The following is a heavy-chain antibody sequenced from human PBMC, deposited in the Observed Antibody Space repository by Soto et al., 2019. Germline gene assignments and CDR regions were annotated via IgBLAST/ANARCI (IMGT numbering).Heavy chain of an antibody. D-gene: IGHD1-26*01. Sequence: ASVKVSCKASGYTFTGYYMHWVRQAPGQGLEWMGWINPNSGDTNYAQKFQGRVTMTSDMSTSTAYMELTSLRSDDTAVYYCARNGVGATTNFDHWGREPWSPSPQ. CDR2: INPNSGDT. CDR3: ARNGVGATTNFDH. CDR1: GYTFTGYY. V-gene: IGHV1-2*02. J-gene: IGHJ4*02.